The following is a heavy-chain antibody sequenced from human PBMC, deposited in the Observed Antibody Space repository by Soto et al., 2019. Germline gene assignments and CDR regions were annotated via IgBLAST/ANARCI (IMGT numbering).Heavy chain of an antibody. V-gene: IGHV1-3*01. J-gene: IGHJ6*02. Sequence: ASVKVSCKASGYTFTSYAMHWVRQAPGQRLEWMGWINAGNGNTKYYTDSVKGRFTISRDNSKNTLYLQMNSLRDEDTALYYCARGPEEGVRFLEWILRAGMDVWGQGTTVTVSS. CDR2: INAGNGNT. CDR1: GYTFTSYA. D-gene: IGHD3-3*01. CDR3: ARGPEEGVRFLEWILRAGMDV.